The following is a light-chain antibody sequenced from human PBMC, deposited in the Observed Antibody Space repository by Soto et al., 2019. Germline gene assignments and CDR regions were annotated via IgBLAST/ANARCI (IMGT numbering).Light chain of an antibody. CDR1: QGIAGS. V-gene: IGKV1-9*01. Sequence: DVQLTQSPSVLSASVVDRCTITFLASQGIAGSLAWYQQKPGKPPKLLIYAESTLQSGVPSRFSGSGSGTRGTLTISSLQPEDFATYYCQQVKSYPRTFGGGTKVDIK. J-gene: IGKJ4*01. CDR3: QQVKSYPRT. CDR2: AES.